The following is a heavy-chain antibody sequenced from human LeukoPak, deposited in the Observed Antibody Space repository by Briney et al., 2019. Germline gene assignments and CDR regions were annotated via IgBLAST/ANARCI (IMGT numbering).Heavy chain of an antibody. CDR1: GYTFTGYY. Sequence: GASVKVSCKASGYTFTGYYMHWVRQAPGQGLEWMGRINPNSGGTNYAQKFQGRVTMTRDTSISTAYMELSRLRSDDTAVYYCARAPYSSSSIQWGLYDYYYYYMDVWGKGTTVTVSS. V-gene: IGHV1-2*06. J-gene: IGHJ6*03. D-gene: IGHD6-6*01. CDR3: ARAPYSSSSIQWGLYDYYYYYMDV. CDR2: INPNSGGT.